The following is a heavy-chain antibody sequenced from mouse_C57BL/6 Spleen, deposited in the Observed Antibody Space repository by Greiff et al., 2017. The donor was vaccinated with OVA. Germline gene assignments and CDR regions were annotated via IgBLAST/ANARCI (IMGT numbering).Heavy chain of an antibody. CDR1: GYTFTSYW. CDR2: IDPNSGGT. D-gene: IGHD4-1*01. J-gene: IGHJ3*01. V-gene: IGHV1-72*01. Sequence: VQLQQPGAELVKPGASVKLSCKASGYTFTSYWMHWVKQRPGRGLEWIGRIDPNSGGTKYNEKFKSKATLTVDKPTSTAYMQLGSLTSEDAAVYDCARSGLTGPFAYWGQGTLVTVSA. CDR3: ARSGLTGPFAY.